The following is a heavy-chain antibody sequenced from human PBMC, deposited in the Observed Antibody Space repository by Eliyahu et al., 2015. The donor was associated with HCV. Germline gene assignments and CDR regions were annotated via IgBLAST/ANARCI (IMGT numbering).Heavy chain of an antibody. Sequence: QVQLQESXPGLVNPSQTLSLTFTVPGXSITSGSYYWXWIRQPAGKGLEWIGRIYTSGRXXYNPSLKSRVTISVDTSKNQFSLKLSSVTAADTAVYYCARDFVLAVAGTVGWFDPWGQGTLVTVSS. CDR2: IYTSGRX. D-gene: IGHD6-19*01. J-gene: IGHJ5*02. CDR3: ARDFVLAVAGTVGWFDP. V-gene: IGHV4-61*02. CDR1: GXSITSGSYY.